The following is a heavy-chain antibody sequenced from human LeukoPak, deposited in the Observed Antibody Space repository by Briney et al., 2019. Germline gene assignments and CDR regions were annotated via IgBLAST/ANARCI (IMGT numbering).Heavy chain of an antibody. V-gene: IGHV1-69*05. CDR1: GGTFSSYA. D-gene: IGHD3-22*01. J-gene: IGHJ3*02. CDR3: ARDARASYYYDSSGYYRDAFDI. Sequence: SVKVSCKASGGTFSSYAISWVRQAPGQGLEWMGGIIPIFGTANYAQKFQGRVTITTDESTSTAYMGLSSLRSEDTAAYYCARDARASYYYDSSGYYRDAFDIWGQGTMVTVSS. CDR2: IIPIFGTA.